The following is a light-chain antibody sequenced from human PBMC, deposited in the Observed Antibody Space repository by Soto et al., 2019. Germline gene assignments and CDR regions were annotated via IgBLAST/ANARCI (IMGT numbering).Light chain of an antibody. CDR1: SSDVGGYNA. J-gene: IGLJ1*01. Sequence: QSALTQPASVSGSPGQSIAISCTGTSSDVGGYNAVSWYQHHPGKAPKLMIYDVSNRPSGVSDRFSGCKSGNTASLTISGLRPEDEADYYCSSYTPSGTYVFGTGTKVTVL. CDR3: SSYTPSGTYV. V-gene: IGLV2-14*03. CDR2: DVS.